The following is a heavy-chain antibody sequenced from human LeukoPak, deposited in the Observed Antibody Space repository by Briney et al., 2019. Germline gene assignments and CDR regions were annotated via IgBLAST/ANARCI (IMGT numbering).Heavy chain of an antibody. CDR2: IKQDGSEK. Sequence: PGGSLRLFCAASGLTFSSFWMSWVREAPGKGLEWVANIKQDGSEKYYVDSVKGRFTISRDNAKNSLYLQMNSLRAEDTAVYYCARVGHSSMWDYYYYMDVWGKGATVTVSS. CDR1: GLTFSSFW. J-gene: IGHJ6*03. V-gene: IGHV3-7*01. D-gene: IGHD6-13*01. CDR3: ARVGHSSMWDYYYYMDV.